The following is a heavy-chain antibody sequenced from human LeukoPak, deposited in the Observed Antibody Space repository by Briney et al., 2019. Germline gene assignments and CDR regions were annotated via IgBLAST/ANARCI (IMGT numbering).Heavy chain of an antibody. J-gene: IGHJ3*02. D-gene: IGHD3-10*02. CDR3: ARDRTITMWKNDAFDI. V-gene: IGHV3-21*01. Sequence: GGSLRLSCAASGFTFSSYSMNWVRQAPGKGLEWVSSISSSSSYIYYADSVKGRFTISRDNAKNSLYLQMNSLRAEDTAVYYCARDRTITMWKNDAFDIWGQGTMVTVSS. CDR2: ISSSSSYI. CDR1: GFTFSSYS.